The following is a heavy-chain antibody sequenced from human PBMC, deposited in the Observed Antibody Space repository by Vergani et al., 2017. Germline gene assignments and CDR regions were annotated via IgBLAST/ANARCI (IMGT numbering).Heavy chain of an antibody. Sequence: QVQLVESAGGVVQPVGSLRLSCAASGFTFSNFGMHWIRQAPGKGPEWLAYIGKDGINTRYRDAVKGRFTISRDNSRDILYLQMDSLRSEETALYYCAKYLRNSTNGIPDSWGPETLVIVSS. CDR3: AKYLRNSTNGIPDS. J-gene: IGHJ4*02. V-gene: IGHV3-30*02. CDR2: IGKDGINT. CDR1: GFTFSNFG. D-gene: IGHD4-23*01.